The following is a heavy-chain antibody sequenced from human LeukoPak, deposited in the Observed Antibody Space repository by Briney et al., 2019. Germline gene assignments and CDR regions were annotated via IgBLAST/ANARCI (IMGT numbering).Heavy chain of an antibody. CDR1: GGSISSYY. Sequence: SETLSLTCTVSGGSISSYYWSWIRQPPGKGLEWIGYIYYSGSTNYNPSLKSRVTISVDTSKNQFSLKLSSVTAADTAVYYCARLPRSGSYYGIYYYYYMDVWGKGTTVTVSS. CDR2: IYYSGST. V-gene: IGHV4-59*01. D-gene: IGHD3-10*01. J-gene: IGHJ6*03. CDR3: ARLPRSGSYYGIYYYYYMDV.